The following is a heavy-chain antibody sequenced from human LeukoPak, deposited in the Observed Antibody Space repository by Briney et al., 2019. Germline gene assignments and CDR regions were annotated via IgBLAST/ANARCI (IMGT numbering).Heavy chain of an antibody. CDR3: ARGALGGIAAAGVVVWFDP. CDR1: GYTFTSYD. V-gene: IGHV1-8*01. D-gene: IGHD6-13*01. Sequence: ASVKVSCKASGYTFTSYDINWVRQATGQGLEWMGWMNPNSGNTGYAQKFQGRVTMTRNTSISTAYMELSSLRSEDTAVYYCARGALGGIAAAGVVVWFDPWGQGTLVTVSS. J-gene: IGHJ5*02. CDR2: MNPNSGNT.